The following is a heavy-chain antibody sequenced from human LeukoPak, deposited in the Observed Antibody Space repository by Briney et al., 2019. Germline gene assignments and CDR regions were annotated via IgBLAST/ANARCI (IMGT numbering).Heavy chain of an antibody. CDR3: ARDYAGSYHTFDS. CDR1: GFHFNNFI. Sequence: PGGSLRLSRAASGFHFNNFIMNLVRQAPRKGLEWVSSIYSASDYTYYADAVKGRFTVSKDNAQSSLFLQMSNLKAEDTAVYYCARDYAGSYHTFDSWGQGTLVTVSS. J-gene: IGHJ4*02. V-gene: IGHV3-21*06. D-gene: IGHD3-10*01. CDR2: IYSASDYT.